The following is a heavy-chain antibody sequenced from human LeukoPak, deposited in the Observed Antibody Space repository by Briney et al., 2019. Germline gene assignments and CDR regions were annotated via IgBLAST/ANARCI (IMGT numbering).Heavy chain of an antibody. CDR2: ISSSSSYI. Sequence: PGGSLRLSCAASGFTFSSYSMNWVRQAPGKGLEWVSSISSSSSYIYYADSVKGRFTISRHNAKNSLYLQMNSLRAEDTAVYYCARVGYYDSSGRPPYYFDYWGQGTLVTVSS. V-gene: IGHV3-21*04. D-gene: IGHD3-22*01. J-gene: IGHJ4*02. CDR3: ARVGYYDSSGRPPYYFDY. CDR1: GFTFSSYS.